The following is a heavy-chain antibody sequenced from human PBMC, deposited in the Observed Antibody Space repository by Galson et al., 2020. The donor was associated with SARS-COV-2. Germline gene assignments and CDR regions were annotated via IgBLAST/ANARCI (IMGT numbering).Heavy chain of an antibody. Sequence: SGPTLVKPTQTLTLTCTFSGFLLSTSGMCVSWIRQPPGKALEWLALIDWDDDKYFSASLKARLTISKDTSKSQVVLTMTNVDPEDTATYYCARRYVPGPNGFDIWGKGTEVLVSS. J-gene: IGHJ3*02. CDR1: GFLLSTSGMC. V-gene: IGHV2-70*13. CDR3: ARRYVPGPNGFDI. CDR2: IDWDDDK. D-gene: IGHD3-10*02.